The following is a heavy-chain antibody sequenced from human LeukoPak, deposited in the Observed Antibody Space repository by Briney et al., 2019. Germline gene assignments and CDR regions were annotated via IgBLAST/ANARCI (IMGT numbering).Heavy chain of an antibody. CDR3: ARHGGSGSFDY. CDR2: INSDGGST. Sequence: GGSLRLSCAVSGFTFSSYWMHWVRQDPGKGLVWVSRINSDGGSTSYADSVKGRFTISRDNAKNTLYLQMNSLRAEDTAVYYCARHGGSGSFDYWGQGTLVTVSS. V-gene: IGHV3-74*01. D-gene: IGHD3-3*01. J-gene: IGHJ4*02. CDR1: GFTFSSYW.